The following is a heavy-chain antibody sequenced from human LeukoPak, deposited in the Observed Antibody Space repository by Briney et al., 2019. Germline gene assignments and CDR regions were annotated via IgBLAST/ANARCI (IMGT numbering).Heavy chain of an antibody. CDR3: ARVVRYSSGPLTDLLPYYFDY. J-gene: IGHJ4*02. CDR2: INAGNGNT. V-gene: IGHV1-3*03. CDR1: GYTLTSYA. D-gene: IGHD6-19*01. Sequence: ASVKVSCKASGYTLTSYAMHWVRQAPGQRLEWMGWINAGNGNTKYSQEFQGRVTITRDTSASAVYMELSSLRSDDMAVYYCARVVRYSSGPLTDLLPYYFDYWGQGTLVTVSS.